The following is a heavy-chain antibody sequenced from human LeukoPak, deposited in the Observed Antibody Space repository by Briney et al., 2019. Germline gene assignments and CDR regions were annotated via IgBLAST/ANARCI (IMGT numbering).Heavy chain of an antibody. D-gene: IGHD5-18*01. CDR1: GFTFSSHA. CDR3: AKDRGPRGYSYGIDY. J-gene: IGHJ4*02. Sequence: GGSLRLSCAASGFTFSSHAMHWVRQAPGKGLEWVAVISYDGSNKYYADSVKGRFTISRDNSKNTLYLQMNSLRAEDTAVYYCAKDRGPRGYSYGIDYWGQGTLVTVSS. V-gene: IGHV3-30-3*01. CDR2: ISYDGSNK.